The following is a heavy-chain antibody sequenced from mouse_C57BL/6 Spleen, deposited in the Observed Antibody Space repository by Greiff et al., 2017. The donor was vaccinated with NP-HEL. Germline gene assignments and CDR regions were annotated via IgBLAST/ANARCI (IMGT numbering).Heavy chain of an antibody. V-gene: IGHV1-69*01. CDR1: GYTFTSYW. Sequence: QVQLQQPGAELVMPGASVKLSCKGSGYTFTSYWMHWVKQRPGQGLEWIGEIDPSDSYTNYNQKFKGKSTLTVDKSSSTAYMQLSSLTSEDSAVYYCARLGYYGSSYGFAYWGQGTLVTVSA. CDR2: IDPSDSYT. D-gene: IGHD1-1*01. J-gene: IGHJ3*01. CDR3: ARLGYYGSSYGFAY.